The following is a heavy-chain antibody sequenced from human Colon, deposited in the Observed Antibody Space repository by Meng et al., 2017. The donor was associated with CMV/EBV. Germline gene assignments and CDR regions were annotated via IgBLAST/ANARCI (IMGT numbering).Heavy chain of an antibody. Sequence: ASVKVSCKASGYRFTSYGIDWVRQAPGQGLEWMGWISVYHGNTAYAHKFQDRVTMTTDTSTGTAYMELRRLTSDDTADYYCARNYCSSVECNLGDGLNMWGQGTRVTVSS. CDR3: ARNYCSSVECNLGDGLNM. V-gene: IGHV1-18*01. D-gene: IGHD2-2*01. J-gene: IGHJ3*02. CDR2: ISVYHGNT. CDR1: GYRFTSYG.